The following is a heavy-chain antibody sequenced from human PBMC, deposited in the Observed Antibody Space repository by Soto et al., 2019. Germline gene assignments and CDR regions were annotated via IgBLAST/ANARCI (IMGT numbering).Heavy chain of an antibody. CDR2: IHSDGSST. V-gene: IGHV3-74*01. Sequence: PRWSLRLSCAASGFTFSSYWMHCVRQAPGPRLVWVSRIHSDGSSTSYADSVKGRFTISRDNAKNTLYLQMNSLRAEDTAVYYCARVAYYYYDSSGYYEFDYWG. CDR3: ARVAYYYYDSSGYYEFDY. CDR1: GFTFSSYW. D-gene: IGHD3-22*01. J-gene: IGHJ4*01.